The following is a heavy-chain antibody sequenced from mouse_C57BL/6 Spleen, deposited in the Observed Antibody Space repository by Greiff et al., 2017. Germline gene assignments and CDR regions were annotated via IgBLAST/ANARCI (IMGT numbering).Heavy chain of an antibody. D-gene: IGHD1-1*01. CDR2: IRLKSDNYTT. J-gene: IGHJ1*03. CDR3: TGHYYGPYDV. Sequence: EVHLVESGGGLVQPGGSMKLSCVASGFSFSNYWMNWVRQSPEKGLEWVAQIRLKSDNYTTHYAVSVKGMFTISRDDSKSRVYLQMNNLRAEDTGIYYYTGHYYGPYDVWGTGTTVTVSS. V-gene: IGHV6-3*01. CDR1: GFSFSNYW.